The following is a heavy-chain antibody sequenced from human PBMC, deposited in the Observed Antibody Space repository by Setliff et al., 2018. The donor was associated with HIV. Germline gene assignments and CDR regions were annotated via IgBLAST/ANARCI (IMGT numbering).Heavy chain of an antibody. CDR2: INTNTGNP. CDR1: GYTFTSYA. J-gene: IGHJ6*03. CDR3: ARDGGNFWSGPSLYYYYYMDV. Sequence: ASVKVSCKASGYTFTSYAMNWVRQAPGQGLEWMGWINTNTGNPTYAQGFTGRFVFSLDTSVSTAYLQISSLKAEDTAVYYCARDGGNFWSGPSLYYYYYMDVCGKGTTVTVSS. D-gene: IGHD3-3*01. V-gene: IGHV7-4-1*02.